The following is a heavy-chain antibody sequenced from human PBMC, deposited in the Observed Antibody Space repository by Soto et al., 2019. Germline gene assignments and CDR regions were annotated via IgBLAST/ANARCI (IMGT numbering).Heavy chain of an antibody. CDR3: ARDLLAANY. CDR2: INPNGGST. CDR1: GYTFTSSY. J-gene: IGHJ4*02. D-gene: IGHD2-15*01. V-gene: IGHV1-46*01. Sequence: QVQLVQSGAEVKKPGASVKLSCKASGYTFTSSYVHWVRQAPGQGLEWVAIINPNGGSTNDAQEFQGIVTVTRDTSTITVFMELSSLHSDDSAVYYCARDLLAANYWGQGTLVTVSS.